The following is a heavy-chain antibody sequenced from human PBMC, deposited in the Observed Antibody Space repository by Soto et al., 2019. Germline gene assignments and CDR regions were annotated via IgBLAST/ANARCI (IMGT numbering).Heavy chain of an antibody. Sequence: SGPTLVNPTHTLTLTCTFSGFSLTSVLVVVVWIRQPPGEALEWLALIYWNDEQYYNPSLRNRLTITRDTSKNQVVLTMTNMDPVDTATYYCAHRLPGPSGYDVWGQGTTVTVSS. CDR3: AHRLPGPSGYDV. V-gene: IGHV2-5*01. CDR1: GFSLTSVLVV. CDR2: IYWNDEQ. D-gene: IGHD6-13*01. J-gene: IGHJ6*02.